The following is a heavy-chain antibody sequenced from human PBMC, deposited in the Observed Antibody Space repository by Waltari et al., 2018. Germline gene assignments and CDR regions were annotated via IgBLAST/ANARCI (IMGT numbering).Heavy chain of an antibody. D-gene: IGHD3-16*01. J-gene: IGHJ4*02. CDR3: ATDEAKGGFDD. V-gene: IGHV1-69-2*01. CDR2: GDHEDGET. Sequence: EFQLVQSGAAVKKPGATVKISCTVSGYTFTDYYMHWVQQAPGKGLEWMGLGDHEDGETIYAEKFQGRVNITADTSTDTAYMELSSLRSEDTAVYYCATDEAKGGFDDWGQGTLVTVSS. CDR1: GYTFTDYY.